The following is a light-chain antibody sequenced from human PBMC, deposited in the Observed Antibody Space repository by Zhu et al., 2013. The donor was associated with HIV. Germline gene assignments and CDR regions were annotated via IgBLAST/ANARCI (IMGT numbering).Light chain of an antibody. Sequence: QTVVTQEPSFSVSPGGTVTLTCGLSSGSVSTSYYPSWYQQTPGQAPRTLIYSTYTRSSGVPDRFSGSILGNKAALTITGAQADDESDYYCVLYMGSGLWVFGGGTKLTVL. CDR2: STY. V-gene: IGLV8-61*01. J-gene: IGLJ3*02. CDR3: VLYMGSGLWV. CDR1: SGSVSTSYY.